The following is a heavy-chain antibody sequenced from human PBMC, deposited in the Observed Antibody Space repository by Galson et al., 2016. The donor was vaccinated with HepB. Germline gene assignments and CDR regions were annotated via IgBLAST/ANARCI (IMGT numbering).Heavy chain of an antibody. Sequence: SLRLSCAASGFIFSDYYMSWIRQAPGKGLEWVAVIWKDGTQKYYGESVKGRFTISRDNSNNTLYLQMNSLRGEDTAVYYCARSDTAMVADLDSWGQGTQVIVSS. CDR1: GFIFSDYY. CDR3: ARSDTAMVADLDS. J-gene: IGHJ4*02. V-gene: IGHV3-33*08. D-gene: IGHD5-18*01. CDR2: IWKDGTQK.